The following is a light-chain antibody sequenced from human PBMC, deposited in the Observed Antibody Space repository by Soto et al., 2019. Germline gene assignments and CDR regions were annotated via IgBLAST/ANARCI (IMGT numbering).Light chain of an antibody. V-gene: IGLV1-40*01. Sequence: QSVLTQPPSVSGAPGQRVTISCTGSSSNIGAGYDVHWYQQLPGTAPKLLIYGNSNRPSGVPDRFSGSKSGTSASLTITGHQAEEEADYYCQSYDSSPVVFGGGTKLTVL. CDR2: GNS. CDR3: QSYDSSPVV. J-gene: IGLJ2*01. CDR1: SSNIGAGYD.